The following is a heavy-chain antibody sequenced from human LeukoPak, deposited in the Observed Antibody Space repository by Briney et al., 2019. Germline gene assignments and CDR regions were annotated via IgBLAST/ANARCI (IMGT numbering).Heavy chain of an antibody. Sequence: GGSLRLSCAASGFTFSSYAMSWVRQAPGKGLEWVSAISGSGGSTYYADSVKGRFTISGDNSKNTLYLQMNSLRAEDTAVYYCAKARGYSLMTFDYWGQGTLVTVSS. J-gene: IGHJ4*02. CDR1: GFTFSSYA. CDR2: ISGSGGST. D-gene: IGHD3-22*01. CDR3: AKARGYSLMTFDY. V-gene: IGHV3-23*01.